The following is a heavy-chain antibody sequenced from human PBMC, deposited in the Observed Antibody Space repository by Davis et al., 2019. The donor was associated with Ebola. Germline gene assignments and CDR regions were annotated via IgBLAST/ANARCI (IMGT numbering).Heavy chain of an antibody. V-gene: IGHV3-7*03. CDR1: GFTFSSYA. CDR3: ANWVLVGPTT. D-gene: IGHD1-26*01. J-gene: IGHJ5*02. Sequence: GGSLRLSCAASGFTFSSYAMHWVRQAPGKGLEWVANIKQDGSEKYYVDSVKGRFTISRDNAKNSLYLQMNSLRAGDTAVYYCANWVLVGPTTWGQGTLVTVSS. CDR2: IKQDGSEK.